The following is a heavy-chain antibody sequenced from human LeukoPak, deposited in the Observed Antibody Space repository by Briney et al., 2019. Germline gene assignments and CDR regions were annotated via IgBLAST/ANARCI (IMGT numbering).Heavy chain of an antibody. CDR3: ARDLGIAVAAY. J-gene: IGHJ4*02. CDR2: IYSGGST. Sequence: PGGSLRLSCAASGFTFSSYAMSWVRQAPGKGLEWVSVIYSGGSTYYADSVKGRFTISRDSSKNTLYLQMNSLRAEDTAVYYCARDLGIAVAAYWGQGTLVTVSS. D-gene: IGHD6-19*01. CDR1: GFTFSSYA. V-gene: IGHV3-66*01.